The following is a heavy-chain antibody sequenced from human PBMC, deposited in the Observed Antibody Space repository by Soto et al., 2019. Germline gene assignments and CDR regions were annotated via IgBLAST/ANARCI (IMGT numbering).Heavy chain of an antibody. J-gene: IGHJ3*02. V-gene: IGHV3-11*01. CDR2: INFSGVTV. Sequence: VQLVESGGGLVEPGGSLRLSCEASGFPFSDHYMNWIRQAPGKGLEWISYINFSGVTVYYAASVKGRFTISRDNAKNSLYLQMSRLTAEDTAMYYCVRDPCPRHGFDIWGQGTMVIVSS. CDR3: VRDPCPRHGFDI. CDR1: GFPFSDHY.